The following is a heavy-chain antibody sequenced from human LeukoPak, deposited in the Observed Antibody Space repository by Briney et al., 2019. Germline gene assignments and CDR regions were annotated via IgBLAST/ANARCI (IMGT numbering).Heavy chain of an antibody. Sequence: SETLSLTCAVYGGSFSGYYWSWIRQPPGKGLEWIGEINHSGSTNYNPSLKSRVTISVDTSKNQFSLKLSSVTAADTAVYYCARAPGVVVAAIGGVYYYYYMDVWGKGTTVTVSS. D-gene: IGHD2-15*01. CDR1: GGSFSGYY. V-gene: IGHV4-34*01. CDR2: INHSGST. J-gene: IGHJ6*03. CDR3: ARAPGVVVAAIGGVYYYYYMDV.